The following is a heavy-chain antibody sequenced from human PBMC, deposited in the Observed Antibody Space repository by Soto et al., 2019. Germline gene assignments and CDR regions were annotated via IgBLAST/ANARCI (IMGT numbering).Heavy chain of an antibody. CDR2: IHSDGRDT. V-gene: IGHV3-74*01. D-gene: IGHD3-10*02. J-gene: IGHJ4*02. CDR3: AREGWGLAMFF. Sequence: GGSLRLSCAASGFTFSSYCMHWVRQAPGKGLVWVSRIHSDGRDTGYADSVKGRFTISRDNAKNTLYLQMNSLRAEDTAVYYCAREGWGLAMFFWGRGTLVTVSS. CDR1: GFTFSSYC.